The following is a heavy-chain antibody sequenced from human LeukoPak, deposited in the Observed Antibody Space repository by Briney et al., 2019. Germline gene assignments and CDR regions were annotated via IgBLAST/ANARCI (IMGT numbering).Heavy chain of an antibody. Sequence: GGSLRLSCAASGFTFSSYGMNWVRQAPGKGLEWVSSISSSSSYIYYADSVKGRFTISRDNAKNSVYLQMNSLRAEDTAVYYCARDSKDYYDSSGYYRGVDYWGQGTLVTVSS. V-gene: IGHV3-21*01. D-gene: IGHD3-22*01. CDR1: GFTFSSYG. J-gene: IGHJ4*02. CDR3: ARDSKDYYDSSGYYRGVDY. CDR2: ISSSSSYI.